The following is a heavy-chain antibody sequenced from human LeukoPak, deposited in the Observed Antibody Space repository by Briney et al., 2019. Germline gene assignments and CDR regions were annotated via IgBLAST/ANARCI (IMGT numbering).Heavy chain of an antibody. J-gene: IGHJ4*02. D-gene: IGHD3-10*01. V-gene: IGHV3-11*04. Sequence: SGGSLRLSCAASGFTFSDYYMSWIRQAPGKGLEWVSYISSSGSTIYYADSVKGRFTISRDNAKNSLYLQMNSLGPDDTAVYYCATLRRASPGDYWGQGTLVTVSS. CDR3: ATLRRASPGDY. CDR2: ISSSGSTI. CDR1: GFTFSDYY.